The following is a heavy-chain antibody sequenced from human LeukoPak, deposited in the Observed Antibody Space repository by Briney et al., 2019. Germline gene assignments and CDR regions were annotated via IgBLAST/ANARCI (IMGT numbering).Heavy chain of an antibody. Sequence: ASVKVSCKASGYTFTSYDINWLQQATGQGLEWMGWMNPNSGNTGYAQKFQGRVTMTRNTSISTAYMELSSLRSEDTAVYYCAKSGYSYGYYFDYWGQGTLVTVSS. CDR3: AKSGYSYGYYFDY. D-gene: IGHD5-18*01. J-gene: IGHJ4*02. CDR1: GYTFTSYD. CDR2: MNPNSGNT. V-gene: IGHV1-8*01.